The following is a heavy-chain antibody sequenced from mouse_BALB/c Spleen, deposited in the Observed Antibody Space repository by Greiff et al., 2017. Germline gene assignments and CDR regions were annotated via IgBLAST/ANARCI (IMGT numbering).Heavy chain of an antibody. J-gene: IGHJ4*01. D-gene: IGHD1-1*01. CDR2: IYPGDGDT. V-gene: IGHV1-87*01. CDR1: GYTFTSYW. CDR3: ARSYYGSSPYAMDY. Sequence: VQLQQSGAELARPGASVKLSCKASGYTFTSYWMQWVKQRPGQGLEWIGAIYPGDGDTRYTQKFKGKATLTADKSSSTAYMQLSSLTSEDSAVYYCARSYYGSSPYAMDYWGQGTSVTVSS.